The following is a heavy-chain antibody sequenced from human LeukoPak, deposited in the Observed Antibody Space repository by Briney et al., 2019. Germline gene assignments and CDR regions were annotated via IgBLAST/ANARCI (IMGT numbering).Heavy chain of an antibody. D-gene: IGHD6-13*01. J-gene: IGHJ6*02. CDR1: GGSFSGYY. CDR2: INHSGST. Sequence: PSETLSLTCAVYGGSFSGYYWSWIRQPPGKGLEWIGEINHSGSTNYNPSLKSRVTISVDTSKNQFSLKLSSVTAAGTAVYYCARGGVAHSSSWYYYYYGLDVWGQGTTVTVSS. V-gene: IGHV4-34*01. CDR3: ARGGVAHSSSWYYYYYGLDV.